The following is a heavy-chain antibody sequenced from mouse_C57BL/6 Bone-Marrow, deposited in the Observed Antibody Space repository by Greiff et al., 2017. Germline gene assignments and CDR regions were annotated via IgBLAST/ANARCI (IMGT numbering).Heavy chain of an antibody. CDR1: GYTFTSYG. V-gene: IGHV1-81*01. CDR3: ARTTMVTTSYWYFDV. Sequence: QVQLQQSGAELARPGASVKLSCKASGYTFTSYGISWVKQRTGQGLEWIGEIYPRSGNTYYNEKFKGKATLTADKSSSTAYMELRSLTSEDSAVYFCARTTMVTTSYWYFDVWAQGPRSPSPQ. CDR2: IYPRSGNT. J-gene: IGHJ1*03. D-gene: IGHD2-2*01.